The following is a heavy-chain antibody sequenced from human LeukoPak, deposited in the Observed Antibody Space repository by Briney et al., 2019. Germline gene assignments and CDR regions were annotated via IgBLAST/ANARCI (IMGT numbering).Heavy chain of an antibody. CDR2: MNPNSANT. D-gene: IGHD2-2*01. J-gene: IGHJ4*02. CDR3: ARAIRYQLLSDY. Sequence: ASVKVSCKASGYTFSTYDINWLRQAAGQGLEWMGWMNPNSANTGFAQKFQGRAAITRDTSTATAYLELSSLTSEDTAVYYCARAIRYQLLSDYWGQRTLVTVSS. V-gene: IGHV1-8*03. CDR1: GYTFSTYD.